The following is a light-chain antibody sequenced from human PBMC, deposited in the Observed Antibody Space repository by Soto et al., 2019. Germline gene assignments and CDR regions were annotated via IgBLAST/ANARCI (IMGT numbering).Light chain of an antibody. CDR3: CSYTTSSTRV. Sequence: QSALTQPASVSGSPGQSIAISCTGSSSDVGFYNYISWHQQHPGKVPKLIIYEVTNRPSGVSNRFSGSKSGNTASLTISGLQAEDEADYYCCSYTTSSTRVFGTGTKVTVL. J-gene: IGLJ1*01. CDR1: SSDVGFYNY. CDR2: EVT. V-gene: IGLV2-14*01.